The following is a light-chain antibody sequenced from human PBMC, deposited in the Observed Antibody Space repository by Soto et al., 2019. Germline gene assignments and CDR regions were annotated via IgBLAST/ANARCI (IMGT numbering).Light chain of an antibody. V-gene: IGKV1-5*03. CDR1: QDISAW. Sequence: DIQRTKSHSTLSASVGDIVTITCRASQDISAWLAWYQQKPGKPPKLVIYKATALETGVPSRFSGSGSGIEFTLTISSLQSEDFAVYYCQQYNNWPQITFGEGTRLEI. CDR2: KAT. CDR3: QQYNNWPQIT. J-gene: IGKJ5*01.